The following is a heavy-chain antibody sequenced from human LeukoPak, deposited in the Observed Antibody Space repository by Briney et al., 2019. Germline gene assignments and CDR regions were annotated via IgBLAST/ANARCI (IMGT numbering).Heavy chain of an antibody. CDR1: GFTFSSYA. J-gene: IGHJ4*02. V-gene: IGHV3-23*01. Sequence: GGSLRPSCAASGFTFSSYAMSWVRQAPGKGLEWVSAISGSGGSTYYADSVKGRFTISRDNSKNTLYLQMNSLRAEDTAVYYCARGRALQLWPYGKIDYWGQGTLVTVSS. CDR2: ISGSGGST. D-gene: IGHD5-18*01. CDR3: ARGRALQLWPYGKIDY.